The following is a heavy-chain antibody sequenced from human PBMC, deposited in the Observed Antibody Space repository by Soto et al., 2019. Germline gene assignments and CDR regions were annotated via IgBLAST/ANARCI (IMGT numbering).Heavy chain of an antibody. CDR1: GGSISSGGYY. CDR2: IYYSGST. J-gene: IGHJ5*02. CDR3: ARLTTVTSFWFDP. Sequence: ASETLSLTCTVSGGSISSGGYYWSWIRQHPGKGLEWIGYIYYSGSTYYNPSLKSRVTISVDTSKNQFSLKLSSVTAADTAVYYCARLTTVTSFWFDPWGQGTLVTVSS. V-gene: IGHV4-31*03. D-gene: IGHD4-17*01.